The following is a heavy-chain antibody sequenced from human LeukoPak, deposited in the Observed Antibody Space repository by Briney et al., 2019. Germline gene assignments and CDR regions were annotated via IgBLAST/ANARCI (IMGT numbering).Heavy chain of an antibody. J-gene: IGHJ4*02. D-gene: IGHD3-22*01. Sequence: PSETLSLTCTVSGGSISDYYWSWIRQPPGKGLEWIGYIYPSGSTNYNPSLKSRVTTSVDTSKNQFSLKLSSVTAADTAVYYCARALYYDSSGYYNQYYFDYWGQGTLVTVSS. V-gene: IGHV4-59*01. CDR3: ARALYYDSSGYYNQYYFDY. CDR1: GGSISDYY. CDR2: IYPSGST.